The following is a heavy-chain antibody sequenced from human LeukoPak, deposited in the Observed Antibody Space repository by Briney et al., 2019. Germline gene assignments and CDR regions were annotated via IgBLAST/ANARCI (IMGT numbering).Heavy chain of an antibody. CDR3: AKDHYGSGSYYLPLDY. CDR1: GFTFSSYA. V-gene: IGHV3-23*01. D-gene: IGHD3-10*01. CDR2: ISGSGGST. Sequence: PGGSLRLSYAASGFTFSSYAMSWVRQAPGKGLEWVSAISGSGGSTYYADSVKGRFTISRDNSKNTLYLQMNSLRAEDTAVYYCAKDHYGSGSYYLPLDYWGQGTLVTVSS. J-gene: IGHJ4*02.